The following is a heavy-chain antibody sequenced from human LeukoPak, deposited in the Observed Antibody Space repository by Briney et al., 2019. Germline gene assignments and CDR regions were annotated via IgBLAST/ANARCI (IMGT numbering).Heavy chain of an antibody. CDR1: GFTFSSYA. Sequence: GGSLRLSCAASGFTFSSYAMHWVRQAPGKGLEWVAVISYDGSNKYYADSVKGRFTISRDNSKNTLYLQMNSLRAEDTAVYYCARASGSYSFDYWGQGTLVTVSS. D-gene: IGHD1-26*01. V-gene: IGHV3-30-3*01. CDR3: ARASGSYSFDY. J-gene: IGHJ4*02. CDR2: ISYDGSNK.